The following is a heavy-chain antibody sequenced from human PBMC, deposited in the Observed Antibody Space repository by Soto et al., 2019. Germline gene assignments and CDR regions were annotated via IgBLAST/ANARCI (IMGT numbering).Heavy chain of an antibody. V-gene: IGHV1-18*01. J-gene: IGHJ6*04. CDR1: GYTFTSYG. CDR2: ISANNGNT. D-gene: IGHD2-8*02. Sequence: QVQLVQSGAEVKKPGASVKVSCKASGYTFTSYGISWVRQARGQGLEWMGWISANNGNTNYAHIVQGTVTMTTNTFSSTSYMELRSPRSVYSARYFRARHVLVATFPNAYYYKCGIDVLGEGTTDTVSS. CDR3: ARHVLVATFPNAYYYKCGIDV.